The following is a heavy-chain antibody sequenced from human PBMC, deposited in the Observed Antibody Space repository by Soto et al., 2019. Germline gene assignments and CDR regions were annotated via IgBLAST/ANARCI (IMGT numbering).Heavy chain of an antibody. CDR2: ITTDKGKT. CDR1: GYTFTNYG. Sequence: ASVKVSCKTSGYTFTNYGISWVRQAPGQGLEWMGWITTDKGKTTYAQKFQGRVTMTTDTSTSTAYMELNSLRAEDTAVYYCARPTYYYDSSGPPAYWGQGTLVTVSS. CDR3: ARPTYYYDSSGPPAY. V-gene: IGHV1-18*01. D-gene: IGHD3-22*01. J-gene: IGHJ4*02.